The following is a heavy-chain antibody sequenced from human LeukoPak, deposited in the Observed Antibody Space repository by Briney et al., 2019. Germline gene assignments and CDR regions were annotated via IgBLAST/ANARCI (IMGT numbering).Heavy chain of an antibody. Sequence: PGGSLRLSCAASGFIFSTYWMHWVRQAPGKGLVWVSRIKGDGSITNYADSVEGRFTISRDNAKNTLYLRMNSLRVEDTAVYYCVRVNWGVLTDYWGQGTLVTVSS. CDR2: IKGDGSIT. CDR1: GFIFSTYW. D-gene: IGHD7-27*01. V-gene: IGHV3-74*01. CDR3: VRVNWGVLTDY. J-gene: IGHJ4*02.